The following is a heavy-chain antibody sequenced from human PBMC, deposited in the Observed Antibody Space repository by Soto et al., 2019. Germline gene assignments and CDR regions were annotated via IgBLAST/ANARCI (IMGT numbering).Heavy chain of an antibody. J-gene: IGHJ4*02. CDR2: VNPIVSMS. CDR1: GDTFNFYS. D-gene: IGHD3-10*01. Sequence: QVQLVQSGAEVKMPGSSVKVSCKAAGDTFNFYSINWVRQAPGLGLEWMGRVNPIVSMSNYAQKFQGRVTMTADKSTSTAYMELSSLRSEDTAIYYCASSYGSGYRAFDSWGQGALVTVSS. V-gene: IGHV1-69*02. CDR3: ASSYGSGYRAFDS.